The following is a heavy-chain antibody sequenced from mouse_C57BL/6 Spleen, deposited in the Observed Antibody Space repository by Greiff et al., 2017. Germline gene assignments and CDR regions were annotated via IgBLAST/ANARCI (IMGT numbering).Heavy chain of an antibody. V-gene: IGHV6-6*01. J-gene: IGHJ1*03. Sequence: EVHLVESGGGLVQPGGSMKLSCAASGFTFSDSWMAWVRQSPEKGLEWVAEIRNKANNHASYYAASVKGRFTISRDDSKGSVYLKMNSLGAEATGMYYGTRDGDYWYMDDWGTGTTVTVSS. CDR3: TRDGDYWYMDD. D-gene: IGHD2-13*01. CDR1: GFTFSDSW. CDR2: IRNKANNHAS.